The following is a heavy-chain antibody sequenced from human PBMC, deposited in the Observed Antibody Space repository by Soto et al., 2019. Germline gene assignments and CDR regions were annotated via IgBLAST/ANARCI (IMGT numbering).Heavy chain of an antibody. V-gene: IGHV3-23*01. CDR1: GFTFSSDA. Sequence: GGSLRLSWAAAGFTFSSDAMSWVRQAAGKGLEWVSAISGSGGSTYYADSVKGRFTISRDKSKNTLYLQMNSPRAEDTAVYYCAKRGIAVARGARFDYWGQGTMVTVSS. CDR2: ISGSGGST. D-gene: IGHD6-19*01. CDR3: AKRGIAVARGARFDY. J-gene: IGHJ4*02.